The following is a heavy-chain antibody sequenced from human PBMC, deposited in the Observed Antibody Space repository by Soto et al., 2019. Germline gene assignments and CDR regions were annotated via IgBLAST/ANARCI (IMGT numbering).Heavy chain of an antibody. CDR2: ISPYNGDT. CDR1: GYTFITYG. Sequence: QVQVVQSGAEVKKSGASVKVSCRSSGYTFITYGISWVRQAPGQSLEWLGWISPYNGDTKHAQKLQGRLTLTTDTSTSTGYMELRSLTSDDTAVYYCATPRSYDSYRPYDHWGQGTLVTVSS. V-gene: IGHV1-18*04. CDR3: ATPRSYDSYRPYDH. D-gene: IGHD3-16*01. J-gene: IGHJ4*02.